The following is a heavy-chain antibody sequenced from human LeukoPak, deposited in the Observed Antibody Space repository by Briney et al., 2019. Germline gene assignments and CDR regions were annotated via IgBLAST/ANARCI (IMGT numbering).Heavy chain of an antibody. J-gene: IGHJ4*02. CDR2: VSDSGGRT. V-gene: IGHV3-23*01. CDR1: GITLSNYG. Sequence: PGGSLRLSCAVSGITLSNYGMSWVRQAPGKGLEWAAGVSDSGGRTNYADSVKGRFTISRDNSRNTLYLQMNSLRAEDTAVYFCAKRGVVVRVVLVGFHKEAYYFDSWGQGALVTVSS. CDR3: AKRGVVVRVVLVGFHKEAYYFDS. D-gene: IGHD3-10*01.